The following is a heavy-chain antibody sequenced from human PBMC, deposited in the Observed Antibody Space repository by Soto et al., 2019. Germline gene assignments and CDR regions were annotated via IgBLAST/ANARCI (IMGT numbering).Heavy chain of an antibody. CDR1: GYSFTSYW. Sequence: GESLKISCKGSGYSFTSYWISWVRQMPGKGLEWMGRIDPSDSYTNYSPSFQGHVTISADRSISTAYLQWSSLKASDTAMYYCARTSMQSRGYSYGHGGMDVWGQGTTVTVSS. CDR2: IDPSDSYT. J-gene: IGHJ6*02. D-gene: IGHD5-18*01. CDR3: ARTSMQSRGYSYGHGGMDV. V-gene: IGHV5-10-1*01.